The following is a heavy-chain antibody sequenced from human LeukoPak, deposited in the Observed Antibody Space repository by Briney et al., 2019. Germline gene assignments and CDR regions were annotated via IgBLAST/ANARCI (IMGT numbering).Heavy chain of an antibody. Sequence: GGSLRLSYAASGFTFSSYSMNWVRQAPGKGLEWVSSISSSSSYIYYADSVKGRFTISRDNAKNSLYLQMNSLRAEDTAVYYCARDPGTAMVSGYGMDVWGQGTTVTVSS. CDR3: ARDPGTAMVSGYGMDV. CDR1: GFTFSSYS. D-gene: IGHD5-18*01. CDR2: ISSSSSYI. V-gene: IGHV3-21*01. J-gene: IGHJ6*02.